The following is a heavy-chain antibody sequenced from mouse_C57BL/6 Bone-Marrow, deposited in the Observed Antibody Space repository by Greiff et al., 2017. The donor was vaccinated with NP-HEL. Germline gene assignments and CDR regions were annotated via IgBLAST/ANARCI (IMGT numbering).Heavy chain of an antibody. Sequence: VQLQQSDAELVKPGASVKISCKVSGYTFTDHTIHWMKQRPEQGLEWIGYIYPRDGSTTYNEKFKGKATLTADKSSSTAYMQLNSLTSEDSAVYFCAREPANCYWYFDVWGTGTTVTVSS. D-gene: IGHD4-1*01. CDR1: GYTFTDHT. CDR2: IYPRDGST. J-gene: IGHJ1*03. V-gene: IGHV1-78*01. CDR3: AREPANCYWYFDV.